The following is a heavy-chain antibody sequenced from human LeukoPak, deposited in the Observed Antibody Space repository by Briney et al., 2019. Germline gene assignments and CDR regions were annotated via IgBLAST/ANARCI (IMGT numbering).Heavy chain of an antibody. CDR3: ARDAPGSGSYGFPHAFEI. V-gene: IGHV3-20*04. J-gene: IGHJ3*02. D-gene: IGHD3-10*01. CDR1: GFTFDDYG. Sequence: GGSLRLSCAASGFTFDDYGMSWVRQAPGKGLEWVSGIYWNGGSKGYADSVKGRFTISRDNAKNSLYLQMNSLRDEDPALYYCARDAPGSGSYGFPHAFEIWGEGTMVTVSS. CDR2: IYWNGGSK.